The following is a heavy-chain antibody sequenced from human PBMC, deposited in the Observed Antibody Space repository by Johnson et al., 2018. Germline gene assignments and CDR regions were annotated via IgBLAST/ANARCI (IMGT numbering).Heavy chain of an antibody. D-gene: IGHD2-15*01. J-gene: IGHJ4*02. CDR3: AKDRRYGYCSGSSCYGFFDD. CDR1: GFRFNAYA. V-gene: IGHV3-23*01. CDR2: ISGSGPTT. Sequence: EVQLLESGGGLVQPGGSLRLSCAASGFRFNAYAMNWVRQAPGKGLEWVSVISGSGPTTYYADSVKDRFTISRDNFKSTLYLQMNNLSAEDTAVYYCAKDRRYGYCSGSSCYGFFDDWGQGTLVTVSS.